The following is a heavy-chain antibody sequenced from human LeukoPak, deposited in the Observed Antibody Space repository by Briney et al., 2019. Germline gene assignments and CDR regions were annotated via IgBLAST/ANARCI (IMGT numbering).Heavy chain of an antibody. J-gene: IGHJ3*02. CDR3: ARDPRGTYSGSYPHDAFDI. CDR2: ISSSGSTI. Sequence: GGSLRLSCAASGFTFSDYYMSWIRQAPGKGLEWVSYISSSGSTIYYADSVKGRFTISRDNAKNSLYLQMNSLRAEDTAVYYCARDPRGTYSGSYPHDAFDIWGQGTMVTVSS. V-gene: IGHV3-11*01. CDR1: GFTFSDYY. D-gene: IGHD1-26*01.